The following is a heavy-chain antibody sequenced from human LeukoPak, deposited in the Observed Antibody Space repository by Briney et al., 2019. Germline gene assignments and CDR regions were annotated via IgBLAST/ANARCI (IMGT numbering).Heavy chain of an antibody. Sequence: ASVKVSCKASGGTFSSYAISWVRQAPGQGLEWMGWISAYNGNTNYAQKLQGRVTMTTDTSTSTAYMELRSLRSDDTAVYYCVCDSSGYYYGDYWGQGTLVTVSS. CDR3: VCDSSGYYYGDY. D-gene: IGHD3-22*01. J-gene: IGHJ4*02. CDR2: ISAYNGNT. V-gene: IGHV1-18*01. CDR1: GGTFSSYA.